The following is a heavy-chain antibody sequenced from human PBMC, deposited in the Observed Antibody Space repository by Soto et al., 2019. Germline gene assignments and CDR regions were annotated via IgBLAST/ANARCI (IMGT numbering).Heavy chain of an antibody. D-gene: IGHD2-8*01. CDR2: INAGDDKT. Sequence: ASVKVSCKASGYNFITYPLHWVRQAPGQRPEWMGWINAGDDKTQYSQKFQGRFTITRDTSASTGYMQLNSLRSEDTAVYYCARDPYHVLMVNAPNLYGMDVWGQGTTVTVSS. V-gene: IGHV1-3*01. J-gene: IGHJ6*02. CDR1: GYNFITYP. CDR3: ARDPYHVLMVNAPNLYGMDV.